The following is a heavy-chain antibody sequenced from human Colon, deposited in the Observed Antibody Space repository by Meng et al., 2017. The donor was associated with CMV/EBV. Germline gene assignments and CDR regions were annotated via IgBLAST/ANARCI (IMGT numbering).Heavy chain of an antibody. CDR2: TNEDGSDK. CDR3: ARDHRGRPHDY. V-gene: IGHV3-7*01. D-gene: IGHD1-14*01. Sequence: GESLKISCAASGFTFSSYWMSWVRRAPGKGLEWVAKTNEDGSDKYYVDSVKGRFTISRDNAKNSLYLQMNSLRAEDTAVYYCARDHRGRPHDYWGQGTLVTVSS. CDR1: GFTFSSYW. J-gene: IGHJ4*02.